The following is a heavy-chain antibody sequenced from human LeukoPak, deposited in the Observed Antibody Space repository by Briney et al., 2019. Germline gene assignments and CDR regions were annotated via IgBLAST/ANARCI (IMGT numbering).Heavy chain of an antibody. Sequence: GGSLRLSCAASGFTVSSKYMGWARQAPGKGLEWVSIIFSGNNAYYVDSVKGRFTISRDNSKNTVYLQMNSLRAEDTAVYYCAKFRYDILTGYYSANWFDPWGQGTLVTVSS. D-gene: IGHD3-9*01. CDR1: GFTVSSKY. CDR2: IFSGNNA. J-gene: IGHJ5*02. CDR3: AKFRYDILTGYYSANWFDP. V-gene: IGHV3-53*01.